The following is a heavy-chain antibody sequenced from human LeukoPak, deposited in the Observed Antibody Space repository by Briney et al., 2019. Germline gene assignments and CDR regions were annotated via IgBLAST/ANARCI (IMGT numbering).Heavy chain of an antibody. Sequence: GGSLRLSCVASGFTFSTYGMSWVRQPPGRGLEWVSAISGSGGSTYYADSVKGRFTISRDNSKNTLYLQMNSLRAEDTAVYYCAKPIRNYYDSSGHDYWGQGTLVTVSS. CDR1: GFTFSTYG. J-gene: IGHJ4*02. CDR3: AKPIRNYYDSSGHDY. V-gene: IGHV3-23*01. CDR2: ISGSGGST. D-gene: IGHD3-22*01.